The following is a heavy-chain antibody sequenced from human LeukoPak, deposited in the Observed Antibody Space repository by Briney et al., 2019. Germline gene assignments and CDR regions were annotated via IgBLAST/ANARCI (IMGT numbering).Heavy chain of an antibody. V-gene: IGHV3-7*03. D-gene: IGHD6-13*01. Sequence: GGPLRLSCAASGFTFSSYWMSWVRQAPGKGLEWVANIKQDGSEKYYVDSVKGRFTISRDNAKNSLYLQMNSLRAEDTAVYYCARDSYSSSWYSRGGFDYWGQGTLVTVSS. CDR2: IKQDGSEK. J-gene: IGHJ4*02. CDR3: ARDSYSSSWYSRGGFDY. CDR1: GFTFSSYW.